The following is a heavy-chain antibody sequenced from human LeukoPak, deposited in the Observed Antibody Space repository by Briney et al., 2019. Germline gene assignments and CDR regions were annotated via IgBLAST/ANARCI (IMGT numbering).Heavy chain of an antibody. V-gene: IGHV4-34*01. CDR1: GGSFSGYY. D-gene: IGHD3-10*01. J-gene: IGHJ4*02. Sequence: SETLSLTCAVYGGSFSGYYWSWIRQPPGKGLEWIGEINHSGSTNYNPSLKSRVTISVDTSKNQFSLKLSSVTAADTAVYYCARYPRYYYGSGIDYWGQGTLVTVSS. CDR3: ARYPRYYYGSGIDY. CDR2: INHSGST.